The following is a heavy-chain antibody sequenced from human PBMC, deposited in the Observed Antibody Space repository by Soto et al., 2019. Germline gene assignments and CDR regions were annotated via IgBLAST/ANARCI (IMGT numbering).Heavy chain of an antibody. CDR3: ASIIAAAGVRRYFAL. V-gene: IGHV3-11*05. J-gene: IGHJ2*01. D-gene: IGHD6-13*01. Sequence: QVQLVESGGGVVKPGGSLRRSCAASGFTFSDYYMSWLRQAPGKGLEWVAYINSSSSYTNYADSVKGRFTISRDTAKNSLYLQMNSLRAEDTAVYYCASIIAAAGVRRYFALWGRCTLGTVSA. CDR1: GFTFSDYY. CDR2: INSSSSYT.